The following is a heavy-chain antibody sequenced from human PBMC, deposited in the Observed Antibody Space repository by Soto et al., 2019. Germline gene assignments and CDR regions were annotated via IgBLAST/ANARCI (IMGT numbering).Heavy chain of an antibody. CDR2: INYSGST. V-gene: IGHV4-34*01. D-gene: IGHD2-2*01. CDR1: GGSFSGYY. Sequence: SETLSLTCAVYGGSFSGYYWSWIRQPPGKGLEWIGEINYSGSTNFNPSLKSRVTISLDTSKIQFSLKLSSVTAADTAVYYCAHSSTSLGSDYYGMDVWGQGTTVTVSS. CDR3: AHSSTSLGSDYYGMDV. J-gene: IGHJ6*02.